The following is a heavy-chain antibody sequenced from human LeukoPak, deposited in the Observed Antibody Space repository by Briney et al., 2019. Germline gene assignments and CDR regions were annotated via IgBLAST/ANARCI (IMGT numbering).Heavy chain of an antibody. J-gene: IGHJ4*02. D-gene: IGHD2-8*02. Sequence: GASVKVSCKASGYTFTGSYMHWVRQAPGQGLEWMGWIYPSNGGTNYAHKFQGRVTMTSDTSISTVYMDLSSLNSDDTAVYYCARDVGSLVVDYWGQGTLVPVSS. CDR2: IYPSNGGT. V-gene: IGHV1-2*07. CDR1: GYTFTGSY. CDR3: ARDVGSLVVDY.